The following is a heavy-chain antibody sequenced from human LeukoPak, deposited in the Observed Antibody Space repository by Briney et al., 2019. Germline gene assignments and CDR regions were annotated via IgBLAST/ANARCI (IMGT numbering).Heavy chain of an antibody. CDR1: GITFSIYG. CDR3: ASDSSPDY. Sequence: GGSLRLSCAASGITFSIYGIHWVRQAPGKGLEWVAVISYDGSNKYYADSVKGRFTISRDNSKNTLYLQMSNLRAEDTAVYHCASDSSPDYWGQGTLVTVSS. CDR2: ISYDGSNK. J-gene: IGHJ4*02. D-gene: IGHD2-2*01. V-gene: IGHV3-30*03.